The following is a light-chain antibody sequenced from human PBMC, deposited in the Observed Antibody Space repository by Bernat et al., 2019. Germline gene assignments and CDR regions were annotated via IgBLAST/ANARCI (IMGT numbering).Light chain of an antibody. V-gene: IGLV2-18*02. CDR1: SSDVGSYDR. CDR2: EVT. Sequence: QSALTQPPSMSGSPGQSVTISCTGSSSDVGSYDRVSWYHQPPGTAPKLLIYEVTNRPSGVPDRFSGSKSGNTASLTIPGLQADDEGHYYCSSYSVSSALLFGGGTKLTVL. CDR3: SSYSVSSALL. J-gene: IGLJ2*01.